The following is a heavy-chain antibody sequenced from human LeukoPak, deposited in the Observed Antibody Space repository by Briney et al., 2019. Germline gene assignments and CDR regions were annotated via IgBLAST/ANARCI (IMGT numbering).Heavy chain of an antibody. V-gene: IGHV4-34*01. J-gene: IGHJ3*02. CDR2: INHSGST. Sequence: SETLSLTCAVYGGSFSGYYWSWIRQPPGKGLEWIGEINHSGSTNYNPSLKSRVTISVDTSKNQFSLKLSSVTAADTAVYYCASSYDSSGSDAFDIWGQGTMVTVSS. CDR1: GGSFSGYY. D-gene: IGHD3-22*01. CDR3: ASSYDSSGSDAFDI.